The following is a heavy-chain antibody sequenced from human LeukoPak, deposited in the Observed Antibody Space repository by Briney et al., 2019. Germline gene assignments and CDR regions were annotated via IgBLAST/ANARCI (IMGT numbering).Heavy chain of an antibody. CDR1: GGSISSSSYY. J-gene: IGHJ6*02. CDR3: ARGHRPYYYYGMDV. CDR2: IYYSGST. Sequence: SETLSLTCTVSGGSISSSSYYWGWIRQPPGKGLEWIGNIYYSGSTYYNPSLKSRVTISVDTSKNQFSLKLSSVTAADTAVYYCARGHRPYYYYGMDVWGQGTTVTVSS. V-gene: IGHV4-39*07.